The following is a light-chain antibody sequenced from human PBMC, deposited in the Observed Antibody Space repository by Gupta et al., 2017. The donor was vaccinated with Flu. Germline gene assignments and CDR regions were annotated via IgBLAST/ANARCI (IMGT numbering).Light chain of an antibody. J-gene: IGLJ3*02. CDR2: DDI. CDR3: QSFDVDNPWV. Sequence: FMLSQPHSVSESPGKTVTISCTRSSGSIASNFVQWFQQRPGEAPTTVIFDDIQRPSGVPDRFSASIDSSSNSASLTISGLKTEDEADYYCQSFDVDNPWVLGGGTKLTVL. V-gene: IGLV6-57*03. CDR1: SGSIASNF.